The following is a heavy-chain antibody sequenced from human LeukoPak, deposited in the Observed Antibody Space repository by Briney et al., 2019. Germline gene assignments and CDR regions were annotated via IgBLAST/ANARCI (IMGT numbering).Heavy chain of an antibody. Sequence: ASVNVSCKVSGYTLTELSMHWVRHPPGKGLERMGGFDPEDAETIYAQKFQGRVTMTEDTSTDTAYMELSRLRSEDTAVYYCATEGPRYYYDSSGYYRGFDYWGQGTLVTVSS. CDR1: GYTLTELS. J-gene: IGHJ4*02. V-gene: IGHV1-24*01. CDR2: FDPEDAET. CDR3: ATEGPRYYYDSSGYYRGFDY. D-gene: IGHD3-22*01.